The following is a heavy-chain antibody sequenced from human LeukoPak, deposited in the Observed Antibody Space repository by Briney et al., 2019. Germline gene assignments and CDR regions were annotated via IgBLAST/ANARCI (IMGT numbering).Heavy chain of an antibody. D-gene: IGHD3-22*01. CDR1: TFTFSNYW. CDR3: ARQSYNSGGYGAFDM. CDR2: IKQDGSET. V-gene: IGHV3-7*01. Sequence: GGSLRLSCAASTFTFSNYWMTWVRQAPGKGLEWVANIKQDGSETYYVDSVKGRFTISRDNAKNSLYLQMNTLRAEDTAVYYCARQSYNSGGYGAFDMWGQGTTVTVS. J-gene: IGHJ3*02.